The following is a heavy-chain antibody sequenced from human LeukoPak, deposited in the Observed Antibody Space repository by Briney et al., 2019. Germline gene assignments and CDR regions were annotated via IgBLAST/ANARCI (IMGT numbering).Heavy chain of an antibody. D-gene: IGHD1-7*01. Sequence: SETLSLTCTVSGGSISSYYWSWIRQPPGKGLEWIGYIYYSGSTNYNPSLKSRVTISVDTSKNQFSMKLSSVTAADTAVSYCARDGIGTFDYWGQGTLVTVSS. V-gene: IGHV4-59*01. J-gene: IGHJ4*02. CDR2: IYYSGST. CDR3: ARDGIGTFDY. CDR1: GGSISSYY.